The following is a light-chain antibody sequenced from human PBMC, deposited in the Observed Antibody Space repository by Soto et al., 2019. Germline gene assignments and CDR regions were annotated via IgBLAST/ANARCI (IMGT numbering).Light chain of an antibody. CDR3: QSYDSSLSGFV. CDR2: GNS. CDR1: SSNIGAGYD. J-gene: IGLJ1*01. Sequence: QSALTQPPSVSGAPGQRVTISRTGSSSNIGAGYDVHWYQQLPGTAPKLLIYGNSNRPSGVPDRFSGSKSGTSASLAITGLQAEDGADYYCQSYDSSLSGFVFGTGTKVTVL. V-gene: IGLV1-40*01.